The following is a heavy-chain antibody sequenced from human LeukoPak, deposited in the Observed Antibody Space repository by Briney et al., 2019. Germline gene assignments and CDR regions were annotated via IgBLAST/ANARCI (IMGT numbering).Heavy chain of an antibody. CDR3: ARDGQQLVEGAFDI. V-gene: IGHV4-61*02. CDR1: GGSISSGSYY. CDR2: IYTSGST. D-gene: IGHD6-13*01. J-gene: IGHJ3*02. Sequence: SETLSLTCTVSGGSISSGSYYWSWIRQPAGKGLEWIGRIYTSGSTNYNPSLKSRVTISVDTSKNQFSLKLSSVTAADTAVYYCARDGQQLVEGAFDIWGQGTMVTVSS.